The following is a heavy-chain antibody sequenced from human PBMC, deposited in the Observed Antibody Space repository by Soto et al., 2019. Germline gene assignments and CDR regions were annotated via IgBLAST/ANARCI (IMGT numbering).Heavy chain of an antibody. D-gene: IGHD3-10*01. CDR2: IIPICGTA. J-gene: IGHJ6*02. V-gene: IGHV1-69*01. CDR3: ASGAGTYYYGSGTYYYYGMDV. Sequence: QVQLVQSGAEVKKPGSSVKVSCKASGGTFSSYAISWVRQAPGQGLEWMGGIIPICGTANYAQKFQGRVTITADESTSTAYMELSSLRSEDTAVYYCASGAGTYYYGSGTYYYYGMDVWGQGTTVTVSS. CDR1: GGTFSSYA.